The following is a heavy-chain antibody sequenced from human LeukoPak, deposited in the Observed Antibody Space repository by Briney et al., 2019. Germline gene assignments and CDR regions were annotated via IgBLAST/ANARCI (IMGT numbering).Heavy chain of an antibody. CDR1: GYTFISYG. CDR2: ISGYNGNT. Sequence: ASVKVSCKASGYTFISYGISWVRQAPGQGLEWIGWISGYNGNTNYAQNLQGRVTMTTGTSTSTAYMELRSLRSDDTAVYYCARGLGVVTAQSEQPKPRYFDLWGRGTQVTVSS. D-gene: IGHD2-21*02. V-gene: IGHV1-18*01. CDR3: ARGLGVVTAQSEQPKPRYFDL. J-gene: IGHJ2*01.